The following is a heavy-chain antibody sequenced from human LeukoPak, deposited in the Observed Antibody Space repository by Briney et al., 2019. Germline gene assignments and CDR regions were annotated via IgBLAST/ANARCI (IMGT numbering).Heavy chain of an antibody. CDR3: ARTQYSSGWYDGYFDY. V-gene: IGHV3-7*03. CDR1: GFAFSDYW. Sequence: GGSLRLSCAASGFAFSDYWMTWVRQAPGKGLEWVANIKQDGSEKYYVDSVKGRFTISRDNAKNSLYLQMNSLRAEDTAVYYCARTQYSSGWYDGYFDYWGQGTLVTVSS. J-gene: IGHJ4*02. CDR2: IKQDGSEK. D-gene: IGHD6-19*01.